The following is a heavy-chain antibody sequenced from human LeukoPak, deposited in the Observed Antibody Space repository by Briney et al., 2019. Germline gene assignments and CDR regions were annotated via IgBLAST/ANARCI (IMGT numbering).Heavy chain of an antibody. J-gene: IGHJ4*02. Sequence: PSETLSLTCAVYGGSFSGYYWSWIRQPPGKGLEWIGEINHSGITNYNPSLKSRVTISVDTSKNQFSLKLSSVTAADTAVYYCARDTNYYDSSGYYYYFDYWGQGTLVTVSS. D-gene: IGHD3-22*01. V-gene: IGHV4-34*01. CDR2: INHSGIT. CDR1: GGSFSGYY. CDR3: ARDTNYYDSSGYYYYFDY.